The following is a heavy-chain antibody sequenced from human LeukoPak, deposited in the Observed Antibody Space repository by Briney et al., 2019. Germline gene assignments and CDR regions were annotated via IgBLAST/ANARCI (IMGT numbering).Heavy chain of an antibody. Sequence: VASVKVSCTASGYTFSNLAIAWVRQAPGQGLEWMGRIMPISDIVKYAQKFQGRVTLTADTSTSTAYLDLSSLRSDDTAVYYCGRDYGWYDLWGEGAQVTVSS. J-gene: IGHJ5*02. D-gene: IGHD3-10*01. V-gene: IGHV1-69*04. CDR3: GRDYGWYDL. CDR1: GYTFSNLA. CDR2: IMPISDIV.